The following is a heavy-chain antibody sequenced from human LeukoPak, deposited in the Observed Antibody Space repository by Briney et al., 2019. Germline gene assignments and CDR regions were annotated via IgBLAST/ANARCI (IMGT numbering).Heavy chain of an antibody. CDR1: GGTFSSYA. Sequence: LVKVSCKASGGTFSSYAISWVRQAPGQGLEWMGGIIPIFGTANYAQKFQGRVTITADKSTSTAYMELSSLRSEDTAVYYCAREAPSDGFDYWGQGTLVTVSS. J-gene: IGHJ4*02. CDR3: AREAPSDGFDY. V-gene: IGHV1-69*06. D-gene: IGHD6-6*01. CDR2: IIPIFGTA.